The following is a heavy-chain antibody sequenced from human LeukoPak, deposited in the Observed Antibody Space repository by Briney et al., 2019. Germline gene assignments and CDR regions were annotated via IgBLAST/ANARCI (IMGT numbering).Heavy chain of an antibody. D-gene: IGHD3-22*01. CDR1: GFTFSSYS. CDR2: ISSSSSYI. CDR3: ARPRLTYYYDSSGFDY. J-gene: IGHJ4*02. V-gene: IGHV3-21*01. Sequence: AGGSLRLSCAASGFTFSSYSMNWVRQAPGKGLEWVSSISSSSSYIYFADSVKGRFTISRDNAKNSLYLQMNSLRAEDTAVYYCARPRLTYYYDSSGFDYWDQGTLVTVSS.